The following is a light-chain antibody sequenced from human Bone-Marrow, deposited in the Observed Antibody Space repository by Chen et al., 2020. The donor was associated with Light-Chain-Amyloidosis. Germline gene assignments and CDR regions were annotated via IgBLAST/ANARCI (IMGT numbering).Light chain of an antibody. J-gene: IGLJ3*02. CDR2: DDS. CDR3: QVWDGRRDRPV. V-gene: IGLV3-21*02. CDR1: NIGSTS. Sequence: SYVLTQPSSVSVAPGQTATIACGGNNIGSTSVHWYQQTPGQAPLLVVYDDSDRPSGIPERLSGSNAGTTATRSISRVEAGDEADYDCQVWDGRRDRPVFGGGTKLTVL.